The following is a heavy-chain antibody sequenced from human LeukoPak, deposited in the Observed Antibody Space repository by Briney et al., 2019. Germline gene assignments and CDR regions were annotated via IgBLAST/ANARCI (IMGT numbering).Heavy chain of an antibody. CDR1: GFIFSSYG. CDR2: IWYDGSNK. D-gene: IGHD5-18*01. CDR3: ARGGWLYYYYMDV. J-gene: IGHJ6*03. Sequence: GRSLRLSCAASGFIFSSYGMHWVRQAPGKGLEWVAVIWYDGSNKYYADSVKGRFTISRDNSKNTLYLQMDSLRAEDTAVYYCARGGWLYYYYMDVWGKGTTVTVAS. V-gene: IGHV3-33*01.